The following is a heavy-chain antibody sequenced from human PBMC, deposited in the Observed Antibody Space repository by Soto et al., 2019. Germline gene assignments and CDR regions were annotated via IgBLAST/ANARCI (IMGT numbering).Heavy chain of an antibody. J-gene: IGHJ4*02. Sequence: EVQLLESGGDLVQPGGSLRLSCAASGFTFSSYGMSWVRQTPGKGLEWVSAISGSGGSTYNGDSVKGRFTISRDNSKNTLYLQMNSLRAEDTAVYYCAKAKSSGWYYFDYWGQGTLVTVSS. V-gene: IGHV3-23*01. CDR3: AKAKSSGWYYFDY. CDR1: GFTFSSYG. D-gene: IGHD6-19*01. CDR2: ISGSGGST.